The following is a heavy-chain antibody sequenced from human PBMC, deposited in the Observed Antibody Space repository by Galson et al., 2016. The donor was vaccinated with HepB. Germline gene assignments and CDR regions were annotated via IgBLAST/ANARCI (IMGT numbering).Heavy chain of an antibody. D-gene: IGHD3-3*01. J-gene: IGHJ3*02. CDR3: ASVRAVEWELFLDAFDI. V-gene: IGHV1-2*02. Sequence: SVKVSCKASGYTFTGYSMHWVRQAPGQGLEWMGWINPNGGGTNYAQKFQGRVTMTRDTSITTAYMELSSLRSDDTAVYYCASVRAVEWELFLDAFDIWGQGTMVTVSS. CDR2: INPNGGGT. CDR1: GYTFTGYS.